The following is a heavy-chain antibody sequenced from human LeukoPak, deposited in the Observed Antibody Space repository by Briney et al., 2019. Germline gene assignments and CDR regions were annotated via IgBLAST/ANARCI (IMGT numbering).Heavy chain of an antibody. V-gene: IGHV4-31*03. J-gene: IGHJ4*02. CDR2: VYYSGST. D-gene: IGHD3-9*01. CDR3: ARVVPYYDILTGYYLDY. CDR1: GGSISSGGYY. Sequence: SETLSLTCTVSGGSISSGGYYWSWIRPHPGKGLEWIGYVYYSGSTYYNPSLKSRVTISVDTSKNQFSLKLSSVTAADTAVYYCARVVPYYDILTGYYLDYWGQGTLVTVCS.